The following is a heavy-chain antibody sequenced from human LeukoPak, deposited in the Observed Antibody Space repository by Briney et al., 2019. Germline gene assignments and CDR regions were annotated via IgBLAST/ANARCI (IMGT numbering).Heavy chain of an antibody. J-gene: IGHJ5*02. Sequence: SETLSLTCTVSGGSISSYYWSWIRQPPGKGLEWIGYIYYSGSTNYSPSLKSRVTISVDTSKNQFSLKLSSVTAADTAVYYCARWSEVVAATMGWFDPWGQGTLVTVSS. V-gene: IGHV4-59*01. CDR1: GGSISSYY. CDR2: IYYSGST. D-gene: IGHD2-15*01. CDR3: ARWSEVVAATMGWFDP.